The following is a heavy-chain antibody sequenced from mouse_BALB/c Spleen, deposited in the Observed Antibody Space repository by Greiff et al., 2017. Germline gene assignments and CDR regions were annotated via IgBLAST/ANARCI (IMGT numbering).Heavy chain of an antibody. CDR2: ISSGGSYT. D-gene: IGHD1-1*01. V-gene: IGHV5-6*01. CDR1: GFTFSSYG. Sequence: EVHLVESGGDLVKPGGSLKLSCAASGFTFSSYGMSWVRQTPDKRLEWVATISSGGSYTYYPDSVKGRFTISRDNAKNTLYLQMSSLKSEDTAMYYCARHRGYGSSYEYFDVWGAGTTVTVSS. J-gene: IGHJ1*01. CDR3: ARHRGYGSSYEYFDV.